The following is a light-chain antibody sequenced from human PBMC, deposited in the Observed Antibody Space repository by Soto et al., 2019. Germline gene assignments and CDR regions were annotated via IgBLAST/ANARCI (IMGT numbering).Light chain of an antibody. Sequence: DIQMTQYPSSLSASVGDRVTITCRASQTISNYLNWYQQKPGKAPKLLIYAASTLQSGVPSRFSGSESGTDFTLTIRSLQPEDFATYYCQQSYSSPLTFGGGTKVDI. CDR2: AAS. CDR3: QQSYSSPLT. V-gene: IGKV1-39*01. J-gene: IGKJ4*01. CDR1: QTISNY.